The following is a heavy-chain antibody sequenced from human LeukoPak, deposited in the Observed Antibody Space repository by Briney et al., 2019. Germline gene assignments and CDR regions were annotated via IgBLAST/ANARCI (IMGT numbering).Heavy chain of an antibody. V-gene: IGHV1-2*02. CDR2: INPNSGGT. CDR3: ASGGFRPYYYDSSGYYSYYYMDV. Sequence: ASVKVSCKASGYTFTGYYMHWVRQAPGQGLEWMGWINPNSGGTNYAQKFQGRVTMTRDTSISTAYMELSRLRSDDTAVYYCASGGFRPYYYDSSGYYSYYYMDVWGKETTVTVSS. J-gene: IGHJ6*03. CDR1: GYTFTGYY. D-gene: IGHD3-22*01.